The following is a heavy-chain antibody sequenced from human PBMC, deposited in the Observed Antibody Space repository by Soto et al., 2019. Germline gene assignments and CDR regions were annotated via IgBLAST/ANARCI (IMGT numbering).Heavy chain of an antibody. CDR1: GLTFSSYA. CDR2: ISGSGGST. D-gene: IGHD6-13*01. J-gene: IGHJ6*03. CDR3: AQAPGSSWGVYYYYYMDV. V-gene: IGHV3-23*01. Sequence: EVQLLESGGGLVQPGGSLRLSCAASGLTFSSYAMSWVRQAPGKGLEWVSAISGSGGSTYYADSVKGRFTISRDNSKNTLYLQMNSLRAEDTAVYYCAQAPGSSWGVYYYYYMDVWGKGTTVTVSS.